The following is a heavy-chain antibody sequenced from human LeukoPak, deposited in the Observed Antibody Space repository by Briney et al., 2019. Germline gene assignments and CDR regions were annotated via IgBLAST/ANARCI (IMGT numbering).Heavy chain of an antibody. Sequence: ASVKVSCKASGYPFTDYYMHWVRQAPGPGLEWMGWINPNSGGTDYAQKFQGRVTLIRDTSISTAYMELSRLTSDDTAVYYCARGRYCGETTCSDFDSWGQGTLVTASS. CDR3: ARGRYCGETTCSDFDS. D-gene: IGHD2-21*01. CDR2: INPNSGGT. CDR1: GYPFTDYY. V-gene: IGHV1-2*02. J-gene: IGHJ4*02.